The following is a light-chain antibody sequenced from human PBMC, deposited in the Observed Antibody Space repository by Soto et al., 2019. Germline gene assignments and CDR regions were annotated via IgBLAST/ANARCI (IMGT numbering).Light chain of an antibody. V-gene: IGKV3-11*01. CDR3: QQRSNWQGAT. Sequence: TQSPATLSVSPGERATLSCRPSQSVSSYLAWDQETPGQAPGLLIYDASNRATGIPARFSGSGSGTDFTLPTSSIETEDFVVYYCQQRSNWQGATFGGGTKVDIK. CDR2: DAS. J-gene: IGKJ4*01. CDR1: QSVSSY.